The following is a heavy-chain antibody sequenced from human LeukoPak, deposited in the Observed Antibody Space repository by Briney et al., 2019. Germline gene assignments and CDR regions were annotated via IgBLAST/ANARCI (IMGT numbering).Heavy chain of an antibody. D-gene: IGHD6-13*01. J-gene: IGHJ6*03. V-gene: IGHV4-34*01. CDR2: INHSGST. Sequence: SETLSLTCAVYGGSFSGYYWSWIRQPPGKGLEWIGEINHSGSTNYNPSLKSRVTISVDTSKNQFSLKLSSVTAADTAVYYCASGYSSSWYPYYYYMDVWGKGTTVTISS. CDR3: ASGYSSSWYPYYYYMDV. CDR1: GGSFSGYY.